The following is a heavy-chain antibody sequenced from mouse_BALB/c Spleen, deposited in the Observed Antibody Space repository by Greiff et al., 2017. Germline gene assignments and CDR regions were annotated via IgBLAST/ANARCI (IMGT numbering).Heavy chain of an antibody. D-gene: IGHD4-1*01. CDR2: IRNKANGYTT. V-gene: IGHV7-3*02. CDR1: GFTFTDYY. Sequence: DVKLVESGGGLVQPGGSLRLSCATSGFTFTDYYMSWVRQPPGKALEWLGFIRNKANGYTTEYSASVKGRFTISRDNSQSILYLQMNTLRAEDSATYYCASDNWAFAYWGQGTLVTVSA. CDR3: ASDNWAFAY. J-gene: IGHJ3*01.